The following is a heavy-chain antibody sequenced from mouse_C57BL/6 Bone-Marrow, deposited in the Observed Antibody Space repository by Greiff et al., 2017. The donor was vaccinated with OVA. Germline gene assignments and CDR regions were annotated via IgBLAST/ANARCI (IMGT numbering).Heavy chain of an antibody. CDR2: ISDGGSYT. V-gene: IGHV5-4*01. CDR3: ARDGNYDWYFDV. J-gene: IGHJ1*03. CDR1: GFTFSSYA. D-gene: IGHD2-1*01. Sequence: EVKLMESGGGLVKPGGSLKLSCAASGFTFSSYAMSWVRQTPEKRLEWVATISDGGSYTYYPDNVKGRFTISRDNAKNNLYLQMSHLKSEDTAMYYCARDGNYDWYFDVWGTGTTVTVSS.